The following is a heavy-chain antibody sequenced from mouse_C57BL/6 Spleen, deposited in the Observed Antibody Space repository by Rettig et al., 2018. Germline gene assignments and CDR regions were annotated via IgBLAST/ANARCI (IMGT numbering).Heavy chain of an antibody. Sequence: EVQLQQSGPELVKPGASVKISCKASGYTFTDYYMNWVKQSHGKSLEWIGDINPNNGGTSYNQKFKGKATLTVDKSSSTAYMELRSLTSEDSAVYYCARWLLFYAMDYWGQGTSVTVSS. J-gene: IGHJ4*01. V-gene: IGHV1-26*01. CDR3: ARWLLFYAMDY. CDR2: INPNNGGT. CDR1: GYTFTDYY. D-gene: IGHD2-3*01.